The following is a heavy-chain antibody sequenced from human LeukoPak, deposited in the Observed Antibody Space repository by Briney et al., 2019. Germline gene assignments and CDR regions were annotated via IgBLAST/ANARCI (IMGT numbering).Heavy chain of an antibody. D-gene: IGHD1-26*01. CDR1: GFTFNSYS. V-gene: IGHV3-21*06. CDR3: AKVQSDIVGAVFFAFDV. J-gene: IGHJ3*01. Sequence: PGGSLRLSCRVSGFTFNSYSMNWVRQAPGKGLEWVASILGSGTEMFYADSLKGRFTISRDNSENSLFLQMNSLRVEDTVVYYCAKVQSDIVGAVFFAFDVWGQGTLVTVSS. CDR2: ILGSGTEM.